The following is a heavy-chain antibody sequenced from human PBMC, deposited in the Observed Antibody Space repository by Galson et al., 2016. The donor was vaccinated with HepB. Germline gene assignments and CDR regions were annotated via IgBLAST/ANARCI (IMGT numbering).Heavy chain of an antibody. CDR3: ASGIALTTSNSFWYFDL. Sequence: SLRLSCAASGFTFSSYAMTWVRQAPGKGLDWVSTISGSGDKTNYADSVKGRFTFSRDNSKNTLYLQMTSLRAEDTAVYYCASGIALTTSNSFWYFDLWGRGTLVTVSS. CDR1: GFTFSSYA. J-gene: IGHJ2*01. CDR2: ISGSGDKT. V-gene: IGHV3-23*01. D-gene: IGHD3-10*01.